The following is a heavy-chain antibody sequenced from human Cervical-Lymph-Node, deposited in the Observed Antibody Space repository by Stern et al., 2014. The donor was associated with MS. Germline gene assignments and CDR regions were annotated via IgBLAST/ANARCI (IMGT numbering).Heavy chain of an antibody. CDR3: ARDVSSSPDAFDT. CDR2: TYHRSRGYY. V-gene: IGHV6-1*01. D-gene: IGHD6-6*01. Sequence: QLQLQESGPGLVKPSQTLSLTCAISGDSVSSNRATWSWIRQSPSRGLEWLGRTYHRSRGYYGYALSVKKRVTISPDTSKNQFSLWLNSVTPEDTAVYYCARDVSSSPDAFDTWGQGTMVTVSS. CDR1: GDSVSSNRAT. J-gene: IGHJ3*02.